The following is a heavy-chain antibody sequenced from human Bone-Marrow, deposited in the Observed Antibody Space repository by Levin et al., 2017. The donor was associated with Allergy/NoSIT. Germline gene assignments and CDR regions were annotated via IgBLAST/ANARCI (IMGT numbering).Heavy chain of an antibody. CDR1: GFTFSSYW. CDR2: IKQDGSEK. J-gene: IGHJ4*02. Sequence: GESLKISCAASGFTFSSYWMSWVRQAPGKGLEWVANIKQDGSEKYYVDSVKGRFTISRDNAKNSLYLQMNSLRAEDTAVYYCARGDHGDYPFDYWGQGTLVTVSS. CDR3: ARGDHGDYPFDY. D-gene: IGHD4-17*01. V-gene: IGHV3-7*03.